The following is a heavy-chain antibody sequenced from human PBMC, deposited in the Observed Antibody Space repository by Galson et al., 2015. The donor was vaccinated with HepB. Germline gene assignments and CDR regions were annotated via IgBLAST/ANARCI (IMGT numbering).Heavy chain of an antibody. Sequence: QSGAEVKKPGESLKISCKGSGYSFTSYWIGWVRQMPGKGLEWMGIIYPGDSDTRYSPSFQGQVTISADKSISTAYLQWSSLKASDTAMYYCARRYSYYGSGSSAFDIWGQGTMVTVSS. D-gene: IGHD3-10*01. J-gene: IGHJ3*02. CDR1: GYSFTSYW. CDR2: IYPGDSDT. CDR3: ARRYSYYGSGSSAFDI. V-gene: IGHV5-51*01.